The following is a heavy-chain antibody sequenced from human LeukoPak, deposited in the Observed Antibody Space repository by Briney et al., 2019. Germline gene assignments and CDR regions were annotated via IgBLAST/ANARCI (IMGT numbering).Heavy chain of an antibody. J-gene: IGHJ4*02. CDR3: ARDLSLPYCGTNCYSGFDY. D-gene: IGHD2-15*01. CDR1: NGSINTYY. Sequence: SETPSLTCTVSNGSINTYYWSWIRQFPGKGLEWIGYIYDTGATNRNPSLRSRVTISIDTSKNQFSLELTSVTAADTAVYYCARDLSLPYCGTNCYSGFDYWGQGILVTVSS. V-gene: IGHV4-59*01. CDR2: IYDTGAT.